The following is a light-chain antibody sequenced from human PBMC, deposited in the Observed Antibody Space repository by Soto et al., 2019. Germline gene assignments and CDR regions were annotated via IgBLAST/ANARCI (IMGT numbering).Light chain of an antibody. CDR2: SVS. V-gene: IGKV3-15*01. Sequence: EIVLAQSPATLSVSPGEGATLSCRASQSVSGNLAWYQQKPGQAPRLLIYSVSIRATGIPPRFSGGGSGTEFTLTLSSLQSEDFALYYCQHYNNWPLTFGGGTKVEIK. CDR1: QSVSGN. J-gene: IGKJ4*01. CDR3: QHYNNWPLT.